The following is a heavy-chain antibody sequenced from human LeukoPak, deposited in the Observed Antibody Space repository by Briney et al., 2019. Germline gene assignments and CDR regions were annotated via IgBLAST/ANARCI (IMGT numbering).Heavy chain of an antibody. Sequence: GGSLRLSCAASGFTFSNYGMHWVRQAPGKGVEWVSTISGSGGSTFYADSVKGRFTISRENSKKTLYVQMNSLRAEDTAVYYCAKEVGTYFSITSCHYYYYGIYVCGQGTTVTVSS. V-gene: IGHV3-23*01. D-gene: IGHD2-2*01. J-gene: IGHJ6*02. CDR2: ISGSGGST. CDR3: AKEVGTYFSITSCHYYYYGIYV. CDR1: GFTFSNYG.